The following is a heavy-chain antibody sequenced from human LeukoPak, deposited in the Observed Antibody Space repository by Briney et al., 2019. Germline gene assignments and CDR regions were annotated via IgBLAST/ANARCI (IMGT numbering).Heavy chain of an antibody. Sequence: SETLSLTCAVYGGSFSGYYWSWIRQPPGKGLKWIGEINHSGSTNYNPSLKSRVTISVDTSKNQFSLKLSSVTAADTAVYYCARRIMITFGGVNFDYWGQGTLVTVSS. J-gene: IGHJ4*02. CDR3: ARRIMITFGGVNFDY. CDR2: INHSGST. CDR1: GGSFSGYY. V-gene: IGHV4-34*01. D-gene: IGHD3-16*01.